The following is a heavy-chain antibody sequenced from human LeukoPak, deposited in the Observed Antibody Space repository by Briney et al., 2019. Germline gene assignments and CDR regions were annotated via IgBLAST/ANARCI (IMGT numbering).Heavy chain of an antibody. V-gene: IGHV3-48*01. CDR3: ARYCSSTSCSTPFDY. J-gene: IGHJ4*02. CDR1: GFTFSSYS. CDR2: ISSSSSTI. Sequence: GGSLRLSCAASGFTFSSYSMNWVRQAPGKGLEWVSYISSSSSTIYYADSVKGRFTISRDNAKNSLYLQMNSLRAEDTAVYYCARYCSSTSCSTPFDYWGQGTLVTVSS. D-gene: IGHD2-2*02.